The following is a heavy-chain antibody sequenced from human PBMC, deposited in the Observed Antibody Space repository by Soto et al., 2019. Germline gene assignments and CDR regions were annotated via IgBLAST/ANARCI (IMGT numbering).Heavy chain of an antibody. CDR3: ASGKDSSAPGRY. CDR1: GGSISSYY. V-gene: IGHV4-59*01. D-gene: IGHD3-22*01. J-gene: IGHJ4*02. Sequence: PSETLSLTCTVSGGSISSYYWSWIRQPPGKGLEWIGYIYYSGSTNYNPSLKSRVTISVDTSKNQFSLKLSSVTAADTAVYYCASGKDSSAPGRYWGQGTLVTVSS. CDR2: IYYSGST.